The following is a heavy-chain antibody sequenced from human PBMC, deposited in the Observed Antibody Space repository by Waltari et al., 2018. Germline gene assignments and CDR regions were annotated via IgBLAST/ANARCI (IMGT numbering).Heavy chain of an antibody. CDR2: IYHSGST. Sequence: QVQLPESGPGLVKPSETLSPTCAVSGYSISCDYYWGWIRQPPGKGLEWIGSIYHSGSTYYNPSLKSRVTISVDTSKNQFSLKLSSVTAADTAVYYCARAPKYGDYPYYFDYWGQGTLVTVSS. V-gene: IGHV4-38-2*01. J-gene: IGHJ4*02. CDR3: ARAPKYGDYPYYFDY. D-gene: IGHD4-17*01. CDR1: GYSISCDYY.